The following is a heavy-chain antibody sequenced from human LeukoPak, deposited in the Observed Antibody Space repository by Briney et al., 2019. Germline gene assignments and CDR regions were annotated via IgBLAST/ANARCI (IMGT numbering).Heavy chain of an antibody. D-gene: IGHD2-2*01. CDR1: GDSISTGGYY. CDR2: IYYSGST. V-gene: IGHV4-31*03. J-gene: IGHJ6*02. CDR3: ARVIVVVPIGVYHYYAMDV. Sequence: PSQTLSLTCTVSGDSISTGGYYWAWIRQHRERGLEWIVYIYYSGSTHYNPSLQSRVTISVDTSKNQFSLNLTSVTAADTAVYYCARVIVVVPIGVYHYYAMDVWGQGTTVTVSS.